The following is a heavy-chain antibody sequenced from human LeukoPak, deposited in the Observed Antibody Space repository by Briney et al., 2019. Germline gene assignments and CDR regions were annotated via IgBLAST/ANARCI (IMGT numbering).Heavy chain of an antibody. D-gene: IGHD4-23*01. CDR2: ISSSGSTI. CDR3: ARDYGGSSPFDY. CDR1: GFTFSSYE. J-gene: IGHJ4*02. V-gene: IGHV3-48*03. Sequence: GGSLRLSCAASGFTFSSYEMHWVRQAPGKGLEWVSYISSSGSTIYYADSVKGRFTISRDNAKNSLYLQMNSLKAEDTAVYYCARDYGGSSPFDYWGQGTLVTVSS.